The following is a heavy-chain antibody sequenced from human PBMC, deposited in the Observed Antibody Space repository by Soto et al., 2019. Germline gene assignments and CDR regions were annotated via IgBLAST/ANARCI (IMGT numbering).Heavy chain of an antibody. CDR2: ITYDGSNQ. V-gene: IGHV3-30-3*01. D-gene: IGHD1-26*01. CDR3: ARAPSGRYPAFDY. Sequence: GGSLRLSCAASGFTFSSYTMHWVRQAPGKGLEWVGVITYDGSNQYYADSVKGRFTISRDNSRNMLFLQMNSLRPDDTAVYYCARAPSGRYPAFDYWGQGTPVTVSS. CDR1: GFTFSSYT. J-gene: IGHJ4*02.